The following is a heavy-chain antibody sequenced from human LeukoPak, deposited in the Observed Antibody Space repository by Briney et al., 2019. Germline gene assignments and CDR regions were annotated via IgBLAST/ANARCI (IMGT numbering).Heavy chain of an antibody. CDR3: TDAVAG. D-gene: IGHD4-23*01. CDR2: IYSGGDT. CDR1: GFSVGNNY. J-gene: IGHJ4*02. Sequence: PGGSLRLSCAASGFSVGNNYVTWVRQPPGKGLEWVSVIYSGGDTYYADSVKGRFTISRDNSKNMLYLQMNSLRVEDTAVYYCTDAVAGWGQGTLVTAS. V-gene: IGHV3-53*05.